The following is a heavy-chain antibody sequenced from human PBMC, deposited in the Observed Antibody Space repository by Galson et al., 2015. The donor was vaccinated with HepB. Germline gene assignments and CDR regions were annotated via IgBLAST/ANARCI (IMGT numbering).Heavy chain of an antibody. V-gene: IGHV1-3*01. Sequence: SVKVSCKASGYTFTSYAMHWVRQAPGQRLEWMGWINAGNGNTKYSQKFQGRVTITRDTSASTAYMEMSSLRSEDTAVYYCARSGYSGLTETHNFDIWGQGTMVTVSS. CDR2: INAGNGNT. J-gene: IGHJ3*02. CDR3: ARSGYSGLTETHNFDI. D-gene: IGHD5-12*01. CDR1: GYTFTSYA.